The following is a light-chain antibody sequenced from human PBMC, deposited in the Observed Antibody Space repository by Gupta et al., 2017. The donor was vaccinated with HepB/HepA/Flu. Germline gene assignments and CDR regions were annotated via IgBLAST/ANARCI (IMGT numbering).Light chain of an antibody. CDR3: QTGGTGGWV. CDR2: LNSDGSH. V-gene: IGLV4-69*01. J-gene: IGLJ3*02. Sequence: LVLPPSPSASASLGASVKLTCTLSTGHTSYAIAWHQQQPEKGPRYLMKLNSDGSHSKGDGNPDRFSGSSSGAERDLTISSRQSEDEDDYDWQTGGTGGWVFGGGTKLTVL. CDR1: TGHTSYA.